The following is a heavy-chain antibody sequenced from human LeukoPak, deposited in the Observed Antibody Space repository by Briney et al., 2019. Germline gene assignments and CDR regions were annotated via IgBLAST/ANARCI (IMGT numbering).Heavy chain of an antibody. Sequence: PGGFLRLSCAASGFSFDDYAMHWVRQAPGKGLEWVSLITGDGITTYYADSVKGRFTISRDSSKNSLYLQMNSLTTEDTALYYCAKDDGTTAFWYFDLWGRGTLVTVSS. J-gene: IGHJ2*01. CDR1: GFSFDDYA. CDR3: AKDDGTTAFWYFDL. CDR2: ITGDGITT. D-gene: IGHD1-7*01. V-gene: IGHV3-43*02.